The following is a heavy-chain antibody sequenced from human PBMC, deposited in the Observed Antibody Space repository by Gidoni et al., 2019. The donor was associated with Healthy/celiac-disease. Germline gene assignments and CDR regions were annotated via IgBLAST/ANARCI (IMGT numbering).Heavy chain of an antibody. V-gene: IGHV3-23*01. Sequence: EVQLLESGGGLVQPGGSLRLSCAASGFTFSSYDMSWVRQAPGKGMEWVSAISGSGGSTYYADSVKGRFTISRDNSKNTMYLQMNSLRAEDTAVYYCAKDKGYCSSTSCYAPVDYWGQGTLVTVSS. CDR1: GFTFSSYD. CDR3: AKDKGYCSSTSCYAPVDY. J-gene: IGHJ4*02. CDR2: ISGSGGST. D-gene: IGHD2-2*01.